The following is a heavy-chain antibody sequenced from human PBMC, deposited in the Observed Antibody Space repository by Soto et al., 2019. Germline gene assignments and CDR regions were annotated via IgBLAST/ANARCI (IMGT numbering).Heavy chain of an antibody. D-gene: IGHD3-22*01. CDR1: GFTFSTYA. Sequence: PGGSLRLSCAACGFTFSTYAMNWVRQAPGKGLEWVSYISSSSSTIYYADSVKGRFTISRDNAENSLYLQMNSLRAEDTAVYYCARDYSPPYYYDSIVAFDIWGQGTMVTVSS. J-gene: IGHJ3*02. V-gene: IGHV3-48*01. CDR3: ARDYSPPYYYDSIVAFDI. CDR2: ISSSSSTI.